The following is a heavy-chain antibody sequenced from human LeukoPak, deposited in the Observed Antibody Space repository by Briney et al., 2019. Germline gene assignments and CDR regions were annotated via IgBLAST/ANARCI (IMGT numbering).Heavy chain of an antibody. Sequence: ASVKASCKASGYTFTGYYMHWVRQAPGQGLEWMGWINPNSGGTNYAQKFQGRVTMTRDTSISTAYMELSRLRSDDTAAYYCARVFAAKSYYDFWSGYLNDYFDYWGQGTLVTVSS. J-gene: IGHJ4*02. CDR3: ARVFAAKSYYDFWSGYLNDYFDY. CDR2: INPNSGGT. CDR1: GYTFTGYY. D-gene: IGHD3-3*01. V-gene: IGHV1-2*02.